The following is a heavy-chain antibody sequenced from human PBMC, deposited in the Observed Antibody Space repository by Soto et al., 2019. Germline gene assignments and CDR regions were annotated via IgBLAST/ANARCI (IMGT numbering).Heavy chain of an antibody. J-gene: IGHJ4*02. CDR2: IYYSGST. CDR3: ARRRGYSGYDPDFDY. Sequence: PSETLSLTCTVSGGSISSYYWSWIRQPPGKGLEWIGYIYYSGSTNYNPSLKSRVTISVDTSKNQFSLKLSSVTAADTAVYYCARRRGYSGYDPDFDYWGQGTLVTVSS. D-gene: IGHD5-12*01. V-gene: IGHV4-59*01. CDR1: GGSISSYY.